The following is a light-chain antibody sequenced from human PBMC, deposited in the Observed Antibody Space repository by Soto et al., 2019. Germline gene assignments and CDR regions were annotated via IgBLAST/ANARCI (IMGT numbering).Light chain of an antibody. J-gene: IGKJ1*01. V-gene: IGKV3-20*01. CDR1: QIFSSSY. CDR3: QHNATSPWT. CDR2: ASS. Sequence: EIVLTQSPGTLSLSPGERATLSCRASQIFSSSYLAWYQQKAGQAPRLLIFASSSRATGIPGRFGGSGSETYFTLTISRQEPKEFAVYDCQHNATSPWTFGQGTKGKIK.